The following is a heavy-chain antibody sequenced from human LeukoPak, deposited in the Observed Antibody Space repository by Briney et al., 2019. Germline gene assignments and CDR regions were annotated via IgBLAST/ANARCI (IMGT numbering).Heavy chain of an antibody. D-gene: IGHD7-27*01. CDR2: IWYDGSNK. V-gene: IGHV3-33*06. CDR3: AKDYFLGSAFDI. CDR1: GFTFSSYG. Sequence: PGRSLRLSCAASGFTFSSYGMHWVRQAPGKGLEWVAVIWYDGSNKYYADSVKGRFTISRDNSKNTLYLQMNSLRAEDTAVYYCAKDYFLGSAFDIWGQGTMVTFSS. J-gene: IGHJ3*02.